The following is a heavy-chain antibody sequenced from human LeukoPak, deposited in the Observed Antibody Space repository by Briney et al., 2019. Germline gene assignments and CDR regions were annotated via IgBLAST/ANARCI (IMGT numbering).Heavy chain of an antibody. Sequence: GGSLRLSCAASGVTFSSYGRHWVRQAPGKGLEWVAFIRNDGSNKYYADSVKGRFTISRDNSKNTLYLQMYSLRAEDTAVYYCAKDQILAVAGIFDYWGQGTLVTDSS. J-gene: IGHJ4*02. D-gene: IGHD6-19*01. CDR2: IRNDGSNK. V-gene: IGHV3-30*02. CDR3: AKDQILAVAGIFDY. CDR1: GVTFSSYG.